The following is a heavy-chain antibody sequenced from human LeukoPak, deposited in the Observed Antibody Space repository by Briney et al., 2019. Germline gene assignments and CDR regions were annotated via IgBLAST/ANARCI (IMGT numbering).Heavy chain of an antibody. CDR2: FDPEDGET. V-gene: IGHV1-24*01. Sequence: ASVKVSCKASGYTFTSYDINWVRQATGQGLEWMGGFDPEDGETIYAQKFQGRVTMTEDTSTDTAYMELSSLRSEDTAVYYCATAHKKYSGSYLALDYWGQGTLVTVSS. CDR3: ATAHKKYSGSYLALDY. CDR1: GYTFTSYD. J-gene: IGHJ4*02. D-gene: IGHD1-26*01.